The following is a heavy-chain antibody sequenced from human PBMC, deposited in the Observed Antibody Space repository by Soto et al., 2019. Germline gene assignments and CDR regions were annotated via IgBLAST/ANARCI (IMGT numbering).Heavy chain of an antibody. CDR2: IWYDGSNK. J-gene: IGHJ4*02. Sequence: ESGGGVVQPGRSLRLSCAASGFTFSSYGMHWVRQAPGKGLEWVAVIWYDGSNKYYADSVKGRFTISRDNSKNTLYLQMNSLRAEDTAVYYCATYSSSWYYFDYWGQGTLVTVSS. V-gene: IGHV3-33*01. D-gene: IGHD6-13*01. CDR1: GFTFSSYG. CDR3: ATYSSSWYYFDY.